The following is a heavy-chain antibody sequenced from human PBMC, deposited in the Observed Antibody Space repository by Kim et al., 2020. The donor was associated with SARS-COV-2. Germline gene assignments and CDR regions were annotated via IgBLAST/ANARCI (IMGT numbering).Heavy chain of an antibody. CDR3: ARASRGYSYGLHYFDY. D-gene: IGHD5-18*01. Sequence: SRKSRVTISVDTSKNQFSLKLSSVTAADTAVYYCARASRGYSYGLHYFDYWGQGTLVTVSS. V-gene: IGHV4-30-2*04. J-gene: IGHJ4*02.